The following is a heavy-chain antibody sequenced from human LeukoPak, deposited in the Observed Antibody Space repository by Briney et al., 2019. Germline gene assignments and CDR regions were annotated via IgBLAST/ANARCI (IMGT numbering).Heavy chain of an antibody. CDR3: ARENWAFDI. J-gene: IGHJ3*02. CDR2: IKQDGSEK. V-gene: IGHV3-7*01. CDR1: GFTFSGYW. Sequence: GGSLRLSCAVSGFTFSGYWMSWVRQAPGKGLEWVANIKQDGSEKYYVDSVKGRFTISRDNAKNSLYLQMNSLRAEDTAVYYCARENWAFDIWGQGTMVTVSS.